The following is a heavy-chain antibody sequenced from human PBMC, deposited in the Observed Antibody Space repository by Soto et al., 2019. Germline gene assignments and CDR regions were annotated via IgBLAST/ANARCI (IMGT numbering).Heavy chain of an antibody. D-gene: IGHD1-7*01. CDR1: GFTFSSYA. CDR3: AKDIPGTGTTYSRVENAFDI. V-gene: IGHV3-23*01. CDR2: FICSGGST. Sequence: GGSLRLSCAAPGFTFSSYAMSWVRQAPGKGLEWVSAFICSGGSTYYADSVKGRFTISRDNSKNTLYLQMNSLRAEDTAVYYCAKDIPGTGTTYSRVENAFDIWGQGTMVTVSS. J-gene: IGHJ3*02.